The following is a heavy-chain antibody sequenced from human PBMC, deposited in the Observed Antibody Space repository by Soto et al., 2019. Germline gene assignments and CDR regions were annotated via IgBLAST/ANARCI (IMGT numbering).Heavy chain of an antibody. CDR1: SDSISSHY. Sequence: SETLSLTWTVCSDSISSHYCSWIRQPARKGLGWIGRIYTSGSTNYNPSLKSRVTMSVXXXXXXFXLXLXXVTAAXTAVYYCARDDYYDFWSGYYWFDPWGQGTLVT. D-gene: IGHD3-3*01. V-gene: IGHV4-4*07. CDR2: IYTSGST. CDR3: ARDDYYDFWSGYYWFDP. J-gene: IGHJ5*02.